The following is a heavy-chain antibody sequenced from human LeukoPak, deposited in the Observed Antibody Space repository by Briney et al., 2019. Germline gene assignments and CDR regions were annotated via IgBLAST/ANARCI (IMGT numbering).Heavy chain of an antibody. D-gene: IGHD4-23*01. CDR3: AKHSGNYGFRQ. J-gene: IGHJ4*02. Sequence: GGSLRLSCAASGFTFSSYAMSWVRQAPGEGLAWVSMIGSDGTTYYVDSVKGRFTISSDKASNTLYLQMDSLRAEDTALYHCAKHSGNYGFRQWGQGTLVTAS. CDR1: GFTFSSYA. V-gene: IGHV3-23*01. CDR2: IGSDGTT.